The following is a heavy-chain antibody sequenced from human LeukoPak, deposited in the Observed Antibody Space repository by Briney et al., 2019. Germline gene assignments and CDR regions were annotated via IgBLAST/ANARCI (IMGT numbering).Heavy chain of an antibody. V-gene: IGHV3-33*01. CDR3: ARGGLSIAAAGTRFLDY. J-gene: IGHJ4*02. Sequence: GGSLRLSCAASGFTFSSYGMHWVRQAPGKGLEWVAVIWYDGSNKYYADSVKGRFTISRDNSKNTLYLQMNSLRAEDTAVYYCARGGLSIAAAGTRFLDYWGQGTLVTVSS. CDR1: GFTFSSYG. CDR2: IWYDGSNK. D-gene: IGHD6-13*01.